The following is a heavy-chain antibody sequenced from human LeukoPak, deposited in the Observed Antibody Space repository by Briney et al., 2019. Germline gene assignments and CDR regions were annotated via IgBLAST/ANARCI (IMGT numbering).Heavy chain of an antibody. V-gene: IGHV4-39*07. J-gene: IGHJ6*03. CDR3: TRGSIAYYYMDV. CDR2: IYYTGST. CDR1: GGSISYY. D-gene: IGHD3-22*01. Sequence: PSETLSLTCSVSGGSISYYWVWIRQPPGKGLEWIGSIYYTGSTYYNPSLKSRVTLSLDTSNKRFSLKLSSVTAADTAVYYCTRGSIAYYYMDVWGKGTTVTISS.